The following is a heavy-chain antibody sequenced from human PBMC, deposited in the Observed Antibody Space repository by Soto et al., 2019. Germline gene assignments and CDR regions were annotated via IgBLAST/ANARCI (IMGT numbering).Heavy chain of an antibody. J-gene: IGHJ4*02. CDR1: GFTFSSYA. V-gene: IGHV3-33*01. D-gene: IGHD2-15*01. CDR3: ARDEVCSGSGCYLDLGY. Sequence: QVQLVESGGGVVQPGRSLRLSCAASGFTFSSYAMHWVRQAPGKGLEWVAVIWFDGTNKYYTDSVKGRFTISRDNSKNTLYLQMNSLRAEDTAVYHCARDEVCSGSGCYLDLGYWGQGTLVTVSS. CDR2: IWFDGTNK.